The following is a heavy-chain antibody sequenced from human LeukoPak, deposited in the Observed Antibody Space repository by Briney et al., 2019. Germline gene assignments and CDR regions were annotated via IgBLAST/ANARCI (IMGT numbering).Heavy chain of an antibody. V-gene: IGHV5-51*01. CDR3: ARSLRNLRIVGATAAWFDP. CDR1: GYSFTSYW. J-gene: IGHJ5*02. Sequence: GESLKISCKGSGYSFTSYWIGWVRQMPGKGLEWMGIIYPGDSDTRYSPSFQGQVTISADKSISTAYLQWSSLKASDTDMYYCARSLRNLRIVGATAAWFDPWGQGTLVTVSS. D-gene: IGHD1-26*01. CDR2: IYPGDSDT.